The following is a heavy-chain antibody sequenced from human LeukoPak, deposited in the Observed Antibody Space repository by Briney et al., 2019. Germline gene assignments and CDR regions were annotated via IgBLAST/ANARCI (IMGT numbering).Heavy chain of an antibody. V-gene: IGHV3-30-3*01. D-gene: IGHD5-18*01. Sequence: GGSLRLSCAASGFTFSSYAMHWVRQAPGKGLEWVAVISYDGSNKYYADSVKGRFTISRDNSKNTLYLQMNSLRAEDTAVYYCARARGYSYGFYLDYWGQGTLVTVSS. CDR1: GFTFSSYA. CDR2: ISYDGSNK. CDR3: ARARGYSYGFYLDY. J-gene: IGHJ4*02.